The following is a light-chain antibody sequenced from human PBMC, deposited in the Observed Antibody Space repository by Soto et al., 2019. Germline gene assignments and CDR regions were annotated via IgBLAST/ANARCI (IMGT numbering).Light chain of an antibody. J-gene: IGKJ1*01. CDR2: GSS. CDR3: QQYDISPRT. V-gene: IGKV3-20*01. Sequence: EIVLPQSPGTLSLSPGERATLSCRSSQSLNSFYLAWYQQKPGQAPRLLIYGSSNRATGSPDRFSGSGSGTDFTLTSSTLDPEDFAVYYCQQYDISPRTFGEGTKVEVK. CDR1: QSLNSFY.